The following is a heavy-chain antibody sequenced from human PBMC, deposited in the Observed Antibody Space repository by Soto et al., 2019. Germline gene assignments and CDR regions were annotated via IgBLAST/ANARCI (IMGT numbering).Heavy chain of an antibody. J-gene: IGHJ4*02. CDR1: GGSISSYY. D-gene: IGHD6-13*01. V-gene: IGHV4-59*08. CDR2: IYYSGST. Sequence: PSETLSLTCTVSGGSISSYYWSWIRQPPGKGLEWIGYIYYSGSTYYNPSLKSRVTISVDTSKNQFSLKLSSVTAADTAVYYCARAKVGSWYFDYWGQGTLVTVSS. CDR3: ARAKVGSWYFDY.